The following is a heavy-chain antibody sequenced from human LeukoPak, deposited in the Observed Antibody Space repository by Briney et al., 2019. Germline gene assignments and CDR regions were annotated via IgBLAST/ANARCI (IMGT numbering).Heavy chain of an antibody. CDR2: IYPGDSDT. D-gene: IGHD3-22*01. CDR1: GYSFTSYW. J-gene: IGHJ4*02. Sequence: GESLKISCKGSGYSFTSYWIGWVRQMPGKGLEWMGIIYPGDSDTSYSPSFQGQVTISADKSISTAYLQWSSLKASDTAMYYCARLYRDYYDSSGYYPLDYWGQGTLVTVSS. V-gene: IGHV5-51*03. CDR3: ARLYRDYYDSSGYYPLDY.